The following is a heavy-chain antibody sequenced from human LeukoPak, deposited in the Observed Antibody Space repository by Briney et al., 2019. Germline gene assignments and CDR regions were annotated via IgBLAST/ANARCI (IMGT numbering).Heavy chain of an antibody. V-gene: IGHV4-59*01. D-gene: IGHD6-19*01. J-gene: IGHJ4*02. CDR3: VKHGSGWSFDY. CDR2: IQNTGGT. Sequence: PSGTLSLTCTVSSASISSYYWGWIRQSPGKGLEWIGYIQNTGGTNYNPSLKSRVSISKDTSKNHFSLQVRSVTAADTAVYYCVKHGSGWSFDYWGQGTLVTVSS. CDR1: SASISSYY.